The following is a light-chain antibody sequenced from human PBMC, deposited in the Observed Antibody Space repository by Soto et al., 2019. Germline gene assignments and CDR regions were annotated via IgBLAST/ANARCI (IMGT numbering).Light chain of an antibody. J-gene: IGLJ2*01. CDR1: SNDVGGYNY. V-gene: IGLV2-8*01. Sequence: QSALTQPPSASGSPGQSVTISCTGTSNDVGGYNYVSWYQQHPGKAPKLLIYTVTKRPSGVPDRFSGSKSGNTASLTVSGLQAEDEAHYYCCSYAGSNNLVFGGGTKVTVL. CDR3: CSYAGSNNLV. CDR2: TVT.